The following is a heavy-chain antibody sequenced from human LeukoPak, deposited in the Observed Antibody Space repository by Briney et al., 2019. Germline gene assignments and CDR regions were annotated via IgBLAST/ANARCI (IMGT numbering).Heavy chain of an antibody. CDR1: GYTFTSYG. J-gene: IGHJ6*03. D-gene: IGHD2/OR15-2a*01. CDR3: ARVSTDYYYYYMDV. V-gene: IGHV1-18*01. Sequence: ASVKVSCKASGYTFTSYGISWVRQAPGQGLEWMGWISAYNGNTSYAQKLQGRVTMTTDTSTSTAYMELRSLRSDDTAVYYCARVSTDYYYYYMDVWGKGTTVTVSS. CDR2: ISAYNGNT.